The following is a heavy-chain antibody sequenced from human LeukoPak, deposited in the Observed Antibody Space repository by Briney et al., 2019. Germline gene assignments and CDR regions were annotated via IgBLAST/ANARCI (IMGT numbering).Heavy chain of an antibody. J-gene: IGHJ5*02. CDR1: GFTVSSNY. CDR2: IYSGGST. Sequence: GGSLRLSCSASGFTVSSNYMSWVRQAPGKGLEWVSVIYSGGSTYYADSVKGRFTISRDNSKNTLYLQMNSLRAEDTAVYYCAREDGIVAAGFDPWGQGTLVTVSS. CDR3: AREDGIVAAGFDP. V-gene: IGHV3-53*01. D-gene: IGHD6-13*01.